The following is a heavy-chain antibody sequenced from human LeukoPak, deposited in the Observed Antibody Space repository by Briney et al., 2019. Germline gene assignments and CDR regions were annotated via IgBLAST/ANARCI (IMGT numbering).Heavy chain of an antibody. V-gene: IGHV3-30-3*01. J-gene: IGHJ6*02. CDR2: ISYDGSNK. D-gene: IGHD2-8*02. CDR3: XRDVEVYADYYGMDV. Sequence: GGSLRLSCAASGFTFSSYAMPWVRQAPGKGLEWVAVISYDGSNKYYADSVKGRFTISRDNSKNTLYLQMNSLRAEDTAVYYXXRDVEVYADYYGMDVWGQGTTVTVSS. CDR1: GFTFSSYA.